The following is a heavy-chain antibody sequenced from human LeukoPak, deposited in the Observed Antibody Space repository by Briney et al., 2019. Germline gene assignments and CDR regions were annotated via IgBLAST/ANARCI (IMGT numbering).Heavy chain of an antibody. V-gene: IGHV1-69*04. CDR2: IIPILGIA. CDR1: GGTFSSYA. CDR3: ARGTTQNYDFWSGYRVHRKYYFDY. D-gene: IGHD3-3*01. J-gene: IGHJ4*02. Sequence: ASVKVSCKASGGTFSSYAISWVRQAPGRGLEWMGRIIPILGIANYAQKFQGRVTITADKSTSTAYMELSSLRSEDTAVYYCARGTTQNYDFWSGYRVHRKYYFDYWGQGTLVTVSS.